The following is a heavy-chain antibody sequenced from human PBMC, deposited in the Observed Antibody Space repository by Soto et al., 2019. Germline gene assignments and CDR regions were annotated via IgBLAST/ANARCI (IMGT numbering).Heavy chain of an antibody. CDR3: ARAVGKWADF. CDR1: GFTVSNNY. J-gene: IGHJ4*02. CDR2: IYSGGSN. V-gene: IGHV3-66*01. D-gene: IGHD2-15*01. Sequence: EVQLVESGGALVQPGESLRLTCAASGFTVSNNYMSWVRQAPGKGLEWVSVIYSGGSNYYADSVRGRFTISRDDSKNTLYLQMNSLRAEDTAMYYCARAVGKWADFWGQGTLVTVSS.